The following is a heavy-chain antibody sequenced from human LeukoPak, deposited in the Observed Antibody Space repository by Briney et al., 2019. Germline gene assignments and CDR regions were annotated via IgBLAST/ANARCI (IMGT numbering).Heavy chain of an antibody. CDR1: GDSVSSNSAA. CDR2: TYYRSKWYN. V-gene: IGHV6-1*01. D-gene: IGHD2-15*01. CDR3: ARAGIVVTITQYYFDY. J-gene: IGHJ4*02. Sequence: SQTLSLTCAISGDSVSSNSAAWNWIRQSPSRGLEWLGRTYYRSKWYNNYAISVKSRITINPDTSKSQFSLHLNSVTPEDTAVYYCARAGIVVTITQYYFDYWGQGTLVTVSS.